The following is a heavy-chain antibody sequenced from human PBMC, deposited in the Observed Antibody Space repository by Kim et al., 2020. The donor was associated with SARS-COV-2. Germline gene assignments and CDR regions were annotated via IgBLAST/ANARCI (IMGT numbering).Heavy chain of an antibody. CDR3: ARHGGTNLGRYDYVWGSYPLDV. V-gene: IGHV5-51*01. CDR1: GYSFTSYW. Sequence: GESLKISCKGSGYSFTSYWIGWVRQMPGKGLEWMGIIYPGDSDTRYSPSFQGQVTISADKSISTAYLQWSSLKASDTAMYYCARHGGTNLGRYDYVWGSYPLDVWGQGTTVTVSS. D-gene: IGHD3-16*02. CDR2: IYPGDSDT. J-gene: IGHJ6*02.